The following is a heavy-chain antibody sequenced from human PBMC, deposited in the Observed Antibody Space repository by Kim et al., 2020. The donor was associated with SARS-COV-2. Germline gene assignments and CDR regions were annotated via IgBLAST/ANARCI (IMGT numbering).Heavy chain of an antibody. CDR2: IYSGGSST. J-gene: IGHJ2*01. D-gene: IGHD4-17*01. CDR1: GFTFSSYA. V-gene: IGHV3-23*03. CDR3: AKAVGDYDSFWYFDL. Sequence: GGSLRLSCAASGFTFSSYAMSWVRQAPGKGLEWVSVIYSGGSSTYYADSVKGRFTISRDNSKNTLYLQMNSLRAEDTAVYYCAKAVGDYDSFWYFDLWGRGTLVTVSS.